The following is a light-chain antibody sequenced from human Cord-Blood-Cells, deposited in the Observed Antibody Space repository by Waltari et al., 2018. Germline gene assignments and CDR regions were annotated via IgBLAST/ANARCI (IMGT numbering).Light chain of an antibody. Sequence: QSALTQPASVSGSPGQSITISCTGTSSDVGSYKLISWYQQHPGKAPTLMIYEVSKRPSGVSNRFSGSKSGNTASLTISGLQAEDEADYYCCSYAGSSTFVVFGGGTKLTVL. V-gene: IGLV2-23*02. CDR2: EVS. J-gene: IGLJ2*01. CDR1: SSDVGSYKL. CDR3: CSYAGSSTFVV.